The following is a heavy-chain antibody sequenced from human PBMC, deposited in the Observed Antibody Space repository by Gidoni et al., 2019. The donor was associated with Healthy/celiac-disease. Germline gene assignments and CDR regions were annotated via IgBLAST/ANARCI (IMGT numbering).Heavy chain of an antibody. CDR2: IYSGCST. CDR3: ARGVWFGELFGAFDI. CDR1: GFTVSSNY. Sequence: EVQLVESGGGLVQPGGSLRLSCAASGFTVSSNYMSWVRQAPGKGLEWVSGIYSGCSTYYADSVKGRFTISRDNSKNTLYLQMNSLRAEDTAVYYCARGVWFGELFGAFDIWGQGTMVTVSS. D-gene: IGHD3-10*01. J-gene: IGHJ3*02. V-gene: IGHV3-66*01.